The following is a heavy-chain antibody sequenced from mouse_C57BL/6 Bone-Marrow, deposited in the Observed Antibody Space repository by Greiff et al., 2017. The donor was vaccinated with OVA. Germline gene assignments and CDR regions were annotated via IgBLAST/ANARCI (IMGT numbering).Heavy chain of an antibody. J-gene: IGHJ2*01. Sequence: EVKLLESGGGLVQPGGSLKLSCAASGFTFSSYAMSWVRQTPEKRLEWVAYISSGGDYIYYADTVKGRFTISRDNARNTLYLQMSSLKSEDTAMYYCTRERFDYYGSSFLDYWGQGTTLTVSS. CDR2: ISSGGDYI. CDR1: GFTFSSYA. CDR3: TRERFDYYGSSFLDY. V-gene: IGHV5-9-1*02. D-gene: IGHD1-1*01.